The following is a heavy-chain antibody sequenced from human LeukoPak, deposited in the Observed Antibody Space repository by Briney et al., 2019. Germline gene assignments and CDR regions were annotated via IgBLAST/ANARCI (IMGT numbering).Heavy chain of an antibody. CDR3: AKDYGISGTGGAWLDP. J-gene: IGHJ5*02. D-gene: IGHD1-20*01. CDR1: GFIFRSYG. CDR2: IRYDGSSI. Sequence: GGSLRLSCAASGFIFRSYGMHWVRQAPGKGLQWVSFIRYDGSSIYYEDSVKGRFTISRDNSKNTLYLQMNSLRFEDTAVYYCAKDYGISGTGGAWLDPWGRGTLVTVSS. V-gene: IGHV3-30*02.